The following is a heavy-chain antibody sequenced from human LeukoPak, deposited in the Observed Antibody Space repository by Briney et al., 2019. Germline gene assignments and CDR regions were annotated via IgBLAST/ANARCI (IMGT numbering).Heavy chain of an antibody. V-gene: IGHV4-39*07. CDR2: IYYSGST. CDR3: ARLWSDY. D-gene: IGHD2-21*01. CDR1: GGSISSSSYY. Sequence: SETLSLTCTVSGGSISSSSYYWGWIRQPPGKGLEWIGSIYYSGSTYYNPSLKSRVTISVDTSKNQFSLKLSSVTAADTAVYYCARLWSDYWGQGTLVTVSS. J-gene: IGHJ4*02.